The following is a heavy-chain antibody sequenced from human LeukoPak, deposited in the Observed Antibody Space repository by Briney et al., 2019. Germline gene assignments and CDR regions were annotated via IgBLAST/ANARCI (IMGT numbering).Heavy chain of an antibody. CDR2: MYSGGGT. V-gene: IGHV3-53*01. CDR1: GFSVTRNY. CDR3: ARYDNGKDYFDY. J-gene: IGHJ4*02. Sequence: PGGSLRLSCAASGFSVTRNYVSWVRQAPGKGLEWVSLMYSGGGTSYADSVKGRFTISRDTSKNTLYLQMSSLGAEDTALYYCARYDNGKDYFDYWGQGTLVTVSS. D-gene: IGHD1-1*01.